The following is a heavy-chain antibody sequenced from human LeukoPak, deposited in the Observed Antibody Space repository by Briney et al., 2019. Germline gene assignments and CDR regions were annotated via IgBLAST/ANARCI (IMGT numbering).Heavy chain of an antibody. V-gene: IGHV3-7*01. J-gene: IGHJ4*02. CDR2: IDPSGNK. Sequence: QPGGSLRLSCAASGFTFSIYWMSWVRQAPGKGLEWVAHIDPSGNKFYVDSVKGRSAISRDSAKNSVFLQMNNLRDEDTAVYYCARADWGSFDHWGQGALVTVSS. CDR3: ARADWGSFDH. CDR1: GFTFSIYW. D-gene: IGHD3-16*01.